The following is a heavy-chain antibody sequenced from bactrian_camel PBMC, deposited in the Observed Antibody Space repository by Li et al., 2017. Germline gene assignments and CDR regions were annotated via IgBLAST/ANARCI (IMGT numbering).Heavy chain of an antibody. D-gene: IGHD5*01. CDR3: VADPPNGLGYPPHPNFAY. Sequence: VQLVESGGGSVQAGGSLKLTCAASRDAYSGNCMGWFRQAPGKGREWVSSISGGGDTTVYSDSVKGRFTISRDNAKNTVYLQLNSLKPEDTAVYYCVADPPNGLGYPPHPNFAYWGQGTQVTVS. V-gene: IGHV3S40*01. J-gene: IGHJ6*01. CDR2: ISGGGDTT. CDR1: RDAYSGNC.